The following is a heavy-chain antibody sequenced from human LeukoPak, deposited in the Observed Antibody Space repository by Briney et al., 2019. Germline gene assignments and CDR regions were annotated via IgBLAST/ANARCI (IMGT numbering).Heavy chain of an antibody. CDR2: ISGSGGGT. V-gene: IGHV3-23*01. Sequence: GGSLRLSCAASGFTFSSYAMSWVRQAPGTGLEWVSAISGSGGGTYYADSVKGRFTISRDNSKNTLYLQMNSLRAEDTAVYYCAKDPLNYYDSSGYYPGEAFDIWGQGTMVTVSS. J-gene: IGHJ3*02. CDR3: AKDPLNYYDSSGYYPGEAFDI. D-gene: IGHD3-22*01. CDR1: GFTFSSYA.